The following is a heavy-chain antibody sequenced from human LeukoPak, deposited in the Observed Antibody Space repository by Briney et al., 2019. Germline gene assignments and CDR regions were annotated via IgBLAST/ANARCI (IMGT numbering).Heavy chain of an antibody. Sequence: GESLKISCKGSGYSFTSYWIGWVRQMPGKGLEWMGIIYPGDSDTRYSPSFQGQVTISADKSISTAYLQWSSLKASDTATYYCMTYYYGSGSYYYVDYWGQGTLVTVSS. CDR3: MTYYYGSGSYYYVDY. CDR2: IYPGDSDT. J-gene: IGHJ4*02. D-gene: IGHD3-10*01. CDR1: GYSFTSYW. V-gene: IGHV5-51*01.